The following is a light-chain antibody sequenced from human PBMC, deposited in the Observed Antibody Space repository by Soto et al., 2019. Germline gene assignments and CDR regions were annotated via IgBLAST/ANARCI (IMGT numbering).Light chain of an antibody. CDR1: QTVGSTY. Sequence: EIVLTQSPGTLSLSPWETATLSCRASQTVGSTYLDWYQQKRGKAPRILIYGASSSATGIPDRFSGSGSGSDLALTISRLEPENFVVYYCKHYGSTRTFGQGTKEEIK. V-gene: IGKV3-20*01. J-gene: IGKJ1*01. CDR3: KHYGSTRT. CDR2: GAS.